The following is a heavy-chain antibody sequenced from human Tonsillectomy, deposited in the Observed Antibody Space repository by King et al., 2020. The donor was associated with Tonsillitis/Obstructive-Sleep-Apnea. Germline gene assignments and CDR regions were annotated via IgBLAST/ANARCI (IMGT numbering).Heavy chain of an antibody. CDR1: DGSISSYY. J-gene: IGHJ6*03. D-gene: IGHD4-17*01. Sequence: QLQESGPGLVKPSETLSLTCTVSDGSISSYYWSWVRQPPGKGLEGCGYIYYSGTTNYNPPLKSRVTISVDTSKNQFSLKLRSVTAADTAVYYCARTKLDYGDYEFTYSMDVWGKGTTVTVSS. CDR2: IYYSGTT. CDR3: ARTKLDYGDYEFTYSMDV. V-gene: IGHV4-59*01.